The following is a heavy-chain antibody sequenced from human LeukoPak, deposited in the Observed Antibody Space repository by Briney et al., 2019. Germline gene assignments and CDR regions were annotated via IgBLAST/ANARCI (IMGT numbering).Heavy chain of an antibody. V-gene: IGHV3-23*01. CDR3: AKGYRGIEAFDI. J-gene: IGHJ3*02. Sequence: GGSLRLSCAASGFTFSTSAMSWVRQAPGKGLEWVSAITGGGDYTYYADSVKGRFTISGDNPKNAVYLQMNSLRAEDTAVYYCAKGYRGIEAFDIRGQGTMVTVSS. CDR1: GFTFSTSA. CDR2: ITGGGDYT. D-gene: IGHD1-26*01.